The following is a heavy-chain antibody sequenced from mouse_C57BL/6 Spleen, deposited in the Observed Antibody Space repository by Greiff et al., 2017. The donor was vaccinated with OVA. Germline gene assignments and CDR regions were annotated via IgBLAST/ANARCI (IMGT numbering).Heavy chain of an antibody. CDR2: ISSGSSTI. J-gene: IGHJ3*01. V-gene: IGHV5-17*01. Sequence: EVHLVESGGGLVKPGGSLKLSCAASGFTFSDYGMHWFRQAPEKGLEWVAYISSGSSTIYYADTVKGRFTISRDNAKNTLFLQMTSLRSEDTAMYYCARSKDYYGSFAYWGQGTLVTVSA. D-gene: IGHD1-1*01. CDR3: ARSKDYYGSFAY. CDR1: GFTFSDYG.